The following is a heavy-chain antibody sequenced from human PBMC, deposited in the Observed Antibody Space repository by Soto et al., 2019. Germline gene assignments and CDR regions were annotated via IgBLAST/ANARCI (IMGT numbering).Heavy chain of an antibody. D-gene: IGHD3-16*01. V-gene: IGHV4-4*07. CDR1: GGSLSNNY. J-gene: IGHJ4*02. CDR3: ARSPLTHSYAQFDS. CDR2: VYTVGST. Sequence: SETLSLTCTVSGGSLSNNYWSWIRKPAGKALEWIGRVYTVGSTNYNPSFKSRVTMSIDTTKNQFSLRLASATAADTAVYYCARSPLTHSYAQFDSWGQGSLVTVSS.